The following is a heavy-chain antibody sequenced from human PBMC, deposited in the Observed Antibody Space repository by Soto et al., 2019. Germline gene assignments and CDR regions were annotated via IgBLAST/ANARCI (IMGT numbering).Heavy chain of an antibody. V-gene: IGHV3-53*04. CDR2: LYSAGST. CDR1: GLTVSSNY. Sequence: EVQLVESGGGVVQPGGSLRLSCAATGLTVSSNYMSWVRQATGKRLVWDSGLYSAGSTYYADSVKGRFTISRHNSKNTLYLQMNSRRAEDTDVYYCARAVGHGWFDSWGQGTLVTVSS. CDR3: ARAVGHGWFDS. J-gene: IGHJ5*01.